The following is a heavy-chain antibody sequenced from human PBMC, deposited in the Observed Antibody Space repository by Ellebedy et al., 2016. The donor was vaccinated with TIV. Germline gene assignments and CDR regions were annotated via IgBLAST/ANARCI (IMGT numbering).Heavy chain of an antibody. CDR1: GFTFSSDS. CDR2: ITGSSSYI. J-gene: IGHJ4*02. D-gene: IGHD6-19*01. CDR3: ARAPGLIAVAGIDS. V-gene: IGHV3-21*01. Sequence: PGGSLRLSCAASGFTFSSDSMNWVRQAPGKGLEWVSSITGSSSYIYYADSVKGRFTISRDNAKNSLYLQMNSLRAEDTAVYYCARAPGLIAVAGIDSWGQGTLVTVSS.